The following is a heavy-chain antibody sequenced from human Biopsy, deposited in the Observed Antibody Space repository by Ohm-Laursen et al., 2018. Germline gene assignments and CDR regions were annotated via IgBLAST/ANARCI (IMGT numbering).Heavy chain of an antibody. CDR3: AKSLAVSSYALDI. D-gene: IGHD3-10*01. CDR2: TYKGGNT. Sequence: SDTLSLTCTVSGGTISNFYWSWIRQPAGKGLEWIGHTYKGGNTNHNPSLKSRVSMSVDTSKNQLSLTLRSGTAADTAVYYCAKSLAVSSYALDIWGQGTMVTVSS. CDR1: GGTISNFY. J-gene: IGHJ3*02. V-gene: IGHV4-4*07.